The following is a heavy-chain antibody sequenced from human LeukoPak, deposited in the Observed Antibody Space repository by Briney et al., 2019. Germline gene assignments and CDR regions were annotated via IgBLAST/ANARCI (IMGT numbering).Heavy chain of an antibody. V-gene: IGHV3-21*04. CDR3: ARDLGSRDGYNPPNLFDS. D-gene: IGHD5-24*01. J-gene: IGHJ4*02. Sequence: GGSLRLSCAASGFTFSSYSMNWVRQAPGKGLEWVSSISSSSSYIYYADSVKGRFTISRDNAKNSLYLQMNSLRSEDTAVYYCARDLGSRDGYNPPNLFDSWGQGTLVTVSS. CDR1: GFTFSSYS. CDR2: ISSSSSYI.